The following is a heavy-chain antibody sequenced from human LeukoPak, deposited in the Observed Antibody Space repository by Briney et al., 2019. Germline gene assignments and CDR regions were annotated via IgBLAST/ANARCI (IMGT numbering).Heavy chain of an antibody. CDR3: ARVAVGGTRAFDI. Sequence: GGSLRLSCAASGFTFTNYWMHWVRQAPGKGLVWVSRVLSDGSRTSYADSVKGRFTISRDNAKNTLYLQMDSLRAEDTAVYYCARVAVGGTRAFDIWGQGTTVTVSS. CDR1: GFTFTNYW. J-gene: IGHJ3*02. CDR2: VLSDGSRT. V-gene: IGHV3-74*01. D-gene: IGHD6-19*01.